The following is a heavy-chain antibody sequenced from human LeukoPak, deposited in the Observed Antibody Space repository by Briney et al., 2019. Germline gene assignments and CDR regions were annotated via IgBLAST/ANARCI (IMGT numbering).Heavy chain of an antibody. J-gene: IGHJ4*02. D-gene: IGHD1-1*01. V-gene: IGHV4-34*01. CDR1: GGSFSGYY. CDR2: INHSGST. CDR3: ARGTGTSDY. Sequence: SETLSLTCAVYGGSFSGYYWSWIRQPPGKGLEWIGEINHSGSTNYNPSLKSRVTISVATSKNQFSLKLSSVTAADTAVYYCARGTGTSDYWGQGTLVTVSS.